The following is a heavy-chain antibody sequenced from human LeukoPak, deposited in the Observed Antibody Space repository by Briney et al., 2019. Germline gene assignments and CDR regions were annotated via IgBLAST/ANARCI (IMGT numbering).Heavy chain of an antibody. J-gene: IGHJ3*02. Sequence: SQTLSLTCTVSGGSLSSGDHYWRWIPQPPGKGRECIGYIYYSESTYYHPSHKRRLTISVDTSKNQFSMTLSSVTAADTAVYYCARVGYDSSGERAFDIWGQGTMVTVSS. CDR1: GGSLSSGDHY. CDR2: IYYSEST. V-gene: IGHV4-30-4*08. CDR3: ARVGYDSSGERAFDI. D-gene: IGHD3-22*01.